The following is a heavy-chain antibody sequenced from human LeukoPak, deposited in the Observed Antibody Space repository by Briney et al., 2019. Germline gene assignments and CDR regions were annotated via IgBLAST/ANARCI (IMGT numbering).Heavy chain of an antibody. J-gene: IGHJ5*02. D-gene: IGHD3-9*01. CDR2: IYHSGST. CDR3: ARIRYFDWLLYGWFDP. CDR1: GFTFSSYEM. V-gene: IGHV4-4*02. Sequence: GSLRLSCAASGFTFSSYEMNWVRQAPGKGLEWIGEIYHSGSTNYNPSLRSRVTISVDKSKNQFSLKLSSVTAADTAVYYCARIRYFDWLLYGWFDPWGQGTLVTVSS.